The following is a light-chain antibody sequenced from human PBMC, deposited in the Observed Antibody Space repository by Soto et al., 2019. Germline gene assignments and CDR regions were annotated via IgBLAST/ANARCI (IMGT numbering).Light chain of an antibody. CDR1: SSDVGGYNY. V-gene: IGLV2-14*01. J-gene: IGLJ2*01. Sequence: QSVLTQPASVSGSPGQSITISCTGTSSDVGGYNYVSWYQQHPGKAPKLMIYEVSNRPSGVSNRFSGSKSGNTASLTISGLQAEDEADYYCRSYTSSSTLLFGGGTKRTVL. CDR3: RSYTSSSTLL. CDR2: EVS.